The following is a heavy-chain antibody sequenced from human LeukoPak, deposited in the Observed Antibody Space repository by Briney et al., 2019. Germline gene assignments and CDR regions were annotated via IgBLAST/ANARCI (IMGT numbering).Heavy chain of an antibody. CDR3: AREPPESFRFDY. CDR1: GYTFTSYY. Sequence: ASVKISCKASGYTFTSYYIHWVRQAPGQGLEWMGIIRPSGGRASYPQNLQGRVTMTMDMSASTVHMELSSLTSEDTAMYYCAREPPESFRFDYWGQGAPVTVSS. D-gene: IGHD3-16*02. V-gene: IGHV1-46*01. CDR2: IRPSGGRA. J-gene: IGHJ4*02.